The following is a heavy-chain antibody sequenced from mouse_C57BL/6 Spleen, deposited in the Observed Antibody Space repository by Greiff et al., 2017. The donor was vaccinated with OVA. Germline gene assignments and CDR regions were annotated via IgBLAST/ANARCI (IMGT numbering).Heavy chain of an antibody. Sequence: DVHLVESGGDLVKPGGSLKLSCAASGFTFSSYGMSWVRQTPDKRLEWVATISSGGSYTYYPDSVKGRFTISRDNAKNTLYLQMSSLKSEDTAMYYCARHDDYDGYFDVWGTGTTVTVSS. CDR1: GFTFSSYG. CDR3: ARHDDYDGYFDV. J-gene: IGHJ1*03. V-gene: IGHV5-6*01. D-gene: IGHD2-4*01. CDR2: ISSGGSYT.